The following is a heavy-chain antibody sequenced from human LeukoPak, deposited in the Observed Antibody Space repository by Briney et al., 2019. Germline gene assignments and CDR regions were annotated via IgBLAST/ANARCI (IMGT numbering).Heavy chain of an antibody. J-gene: IGHJ4*02. CDR3: VSSVECTNGVCWAHYFDY. CDR1: GGTFSSYA. CDR2: IIPIFGTA. Sequence: SVTVSCKASGGTFSSYAISWVRQATGQGLEWMGRIIPIFGTANYAQKFQGRVTLTTDESTSTAYMELSSLRSEVTAVYYCVSSVECTNGVCWAHYFDYWGQGTLVTVSS. D-gene: IGHD2-8*01. V-gene: IGHV1-69*05.